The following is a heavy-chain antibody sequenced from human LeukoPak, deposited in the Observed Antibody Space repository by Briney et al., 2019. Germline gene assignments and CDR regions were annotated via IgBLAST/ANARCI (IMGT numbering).Heavy chain of an antibody. J-gene: IGHJ4*02. CDR2: ISYDGSNK. D-gene: IGHD4-17*01. CDR1: GFTFSSYA. CDR3: ARALSGSMTTVTYGGLAY. Sequence: GGSLRLSCAVSGFTFSSYAMHWVRQAPGKGLEWVAVISYDGSNKYYADSVKGRFTISRDNSKNTLYLQMNSLRAEDTAVYYCARALSGSMTTVTYGGLAYWGQGTLVTVSS. V-gene: IGHV3-30-3*01.